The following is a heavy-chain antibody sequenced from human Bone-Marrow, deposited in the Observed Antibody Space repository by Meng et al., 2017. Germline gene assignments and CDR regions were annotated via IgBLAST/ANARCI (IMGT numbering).Heavy chain of an antibody. CDR3: ARDVPRSGGWYQKSYGMDV. Sequence: GESLKISCAASGFTFTSYGISWVRQAPGQGLEWMGWISAYNGNTNYAQKLQGRVTMTTDTSTSTAYMELRSLRSDDTSVYYCARDVPRSGGWYQKSYGMDVWGQGTTVTVSS. D-gene: IGHD6-19*01. CDR1: GFTFTSYG. J-gene: IGHJ6*02. V-gene: IGHV1-18*01. CDR2: ISAYNGNT.